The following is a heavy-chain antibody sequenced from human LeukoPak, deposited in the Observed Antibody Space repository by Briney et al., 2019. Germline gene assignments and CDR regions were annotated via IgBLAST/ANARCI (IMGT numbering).Heavy chain of an antibody. Sequence: GGSLRLSCAASGFTFSSYAMSWVRQAPGKGLEWVSAISGSGGSTYYADSVKGRFTISRDNSKNTLYLQMNSLRADDTAVYYCARGGDGYNCDYWGQGTLVTVSS. J-gene: IGHJ4*02. CDR2: ISGSGGST. D-gene: IGHD5-24*01. V-gene: IGHV3-23*01. CDR1: GFTFSSYA. CDR3: ARGGDGYNCDY.